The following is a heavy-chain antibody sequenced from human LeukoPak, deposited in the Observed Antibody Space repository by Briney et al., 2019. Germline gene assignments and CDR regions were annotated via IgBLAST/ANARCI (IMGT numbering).Heavy chain of an antibody. Sequence: GGSLRLSCATSGFIFGSYAMSWVRQAPGRGLEWVSSISSSSSYIYYADSVKGRFTISRDNAKNSLYLQMNSLRAEDTAVCYCASEDYDILTGPYPNHWGQGTLVTVSS. CDR3: ASEDYDILTGPYPNH. J-gene: IGHJ5*02. V-gene: IGHV3-21*01. CDR2: ISSSSSYI. D-gene: IGHD3-9*01. CDR1: GFIFGSYA.